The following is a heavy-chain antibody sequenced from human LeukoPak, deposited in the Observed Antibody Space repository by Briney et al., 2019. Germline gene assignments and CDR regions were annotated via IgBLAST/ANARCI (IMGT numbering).Heavy chain of an antibody. Sequence: PGGSLRLSCAASGFTFSSYAMHWVRQAPGKGLEWVAVISYDGSNKYYADSVKGRFTISRDNSKNTLYLQMNSLRAEDTAVYYCARKMDTAMVPDYWGQGTLVTVSS. CDR2: ISYDGSNK. CDR1: GFTFSSYA. CDR3: ARKMDTAMVPDY. D-gene: IGHD5-18*01. V-gene: IGHV3-30*04. J-gene: IGHJ4*02.